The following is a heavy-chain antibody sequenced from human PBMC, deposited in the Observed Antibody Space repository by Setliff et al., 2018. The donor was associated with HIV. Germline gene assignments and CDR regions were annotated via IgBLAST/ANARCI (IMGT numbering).Heavy chain of an antibody. D-gene: IGHD2-2*01. CDR2: IYNRRST. Sequence: SETLSLTCTVSGGSISNHYWSWIRQPPGKGLEWIGYIYNRRSTNYHPSLKSRVTISVDTSKNQFSLKLSSVTAADTAVYYCAREAPADSSSTSYYFDYWGQGALVTVSS. CDR3: AREAPADSSSTSYYFDY. J-gene: IGHJ4*02. V-gene: IGHV4-59*08. CDR1: GGSISNHY.